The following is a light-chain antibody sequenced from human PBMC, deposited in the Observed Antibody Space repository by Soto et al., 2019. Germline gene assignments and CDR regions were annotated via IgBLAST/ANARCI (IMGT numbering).Light chain of an antibody. Sequence: EIVMTQSPATLSVSPGERATLSCRASQSVSSTLAWYQQKPGQAPRLLISGASTRATGIPVRFSGSGSGTEFTLTISSLQFEDFAVYYCQQYNNWPLSFGQGTRLELK. CDR2: GAS. J-gene: IGKJ5*01. CDR1: QSVSST. CDR3: QQYNNWPLS. V-gene: IGKV3-15*01.